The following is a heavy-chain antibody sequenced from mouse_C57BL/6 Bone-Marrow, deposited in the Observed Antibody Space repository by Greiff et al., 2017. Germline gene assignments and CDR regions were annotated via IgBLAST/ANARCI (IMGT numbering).Heavy chain of an antibody. D-gene: IGHD1-1*01. CDR3: AKRTTGGNYAMDY. J-gene: IGHJ4*01. V-gene: IGHV2-9*01. CDR2: IWGGGST. Sequence: QVQLQQSGPGLVAPSQSLSITCTVSGFSLTSYGVEWVRQPPGKGLAWLGVIWGGGSTNYNSALMSRLSISKDNSKSQVFLKMNSLQTDDTAMYYCAKRTTGGNYAMDYWGQGTSVTVSS. CDR1: GFSLTSYG.